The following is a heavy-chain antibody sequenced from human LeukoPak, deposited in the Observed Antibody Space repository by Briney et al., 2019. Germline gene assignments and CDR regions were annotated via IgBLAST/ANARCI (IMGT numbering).Heavy chain of an antibody. V-gene: IGHV3-33*01. Sequence: GGSLRLSCAASGFTFSSNGMHWARQAPGKGLEWVALIWYDGSNKYYADSVKGRFTISRDNSKNTLYLQMNSLRAEDTAVYYCARGLSKGDYWGQGTLVTVSS. CDR3: ARGLSKGDY. D-gene: IGHD4-11*01. CDR2: IWYDGSNK. J-gene: IGHJ4*02. CDR1: GFTFSSNG.